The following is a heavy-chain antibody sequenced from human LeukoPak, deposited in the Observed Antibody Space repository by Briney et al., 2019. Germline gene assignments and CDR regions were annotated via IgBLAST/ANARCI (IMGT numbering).Heavy chain of an antibody. V-gene: IGHV3-21*01. CDR3: ARGVRDTAMVASEYYFDY. D-gene: IGHD5-18*01. CDR1: GSTFSSYS. J-gene: IGHJ4*02. Sequence: GGSLRLSCAASGSTFSSYSVNWVRQAPGKGLEWVSSISSSSSYIYYADSVKGRFTISRDNAKNSLYLQMNSLRAEDTAVYYCARGVRDTAMVASEYYFDYWGQGTLVTVSS. CDR2: ISSSSSYI.